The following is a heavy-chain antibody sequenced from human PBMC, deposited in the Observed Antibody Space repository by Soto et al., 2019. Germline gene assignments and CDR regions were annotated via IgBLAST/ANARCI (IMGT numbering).Heavy chain of an antibody. CDR2: IKQDGSEK. CDR1: GFTFSSYW. D-gene: IGHD3-3*01. CDR3: ERDFGVVIREGAFDI. V-gene: IGHV3-7*01. Sequence: GGSRRLSCAASGFTFSSYWMSWVRQAPGKGLEWVAYIKQDGSEKYYVDSVKGRFTISRDNAKNSLYLQMNSLRAEDTAVYYCERDFGVVIREGAFDIWGQGTMVTVSS. J-gene: IGHJ3*02.